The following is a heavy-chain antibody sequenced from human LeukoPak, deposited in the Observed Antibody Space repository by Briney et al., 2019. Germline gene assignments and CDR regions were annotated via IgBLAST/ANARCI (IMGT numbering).Heavy chain of an antibody. CDR3: ARIPATGIGRFDY. CDR1: GGSISSDY. CDR2: IYHSGST. V-gene: IGHV4-59*08. D-gene: IGHD6-13*01. Sequence: PSETLSLTCTVSGGSISSDYWSWIRQPPGKGLEWIGYIYHSGSTNYNPSLKSRVTISVHTSKNQFSLKLSSVTAADTAVYYCARIPATGIGRFDYWGQGTLVTVSS. J-gene: IGHJ4*02.